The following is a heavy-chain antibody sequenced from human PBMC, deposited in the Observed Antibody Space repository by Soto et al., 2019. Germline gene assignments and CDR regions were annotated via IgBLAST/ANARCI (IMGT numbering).Heavy chain of an antibody. CDR3: ARDYSYYYYYGMDA. J-gene: IGHJ6*02. Sequence: AGGSLRLSCAASGFTFSSYSMNWVRQAPGKGLEWVSSISSSSSYIYYADSVKGRFTISRDNAKNSLYLQMNSLRAEDTAVYYCARDYSYYYYYGMDAWGQGTTVTVSS. V-gene: IGHV3-21*01. CDR2: ISSSSSYI. CDR1: GFTFSSYS. D-gene: IGHD4-4*01.